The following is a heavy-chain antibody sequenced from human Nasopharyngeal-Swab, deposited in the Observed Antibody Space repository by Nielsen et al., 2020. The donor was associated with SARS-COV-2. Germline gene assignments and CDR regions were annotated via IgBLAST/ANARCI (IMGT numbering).Heavy chain of an antibody. Sequence: ASVKVSCKASGYTFTSYYMHWVRQAPGQGLEWMGIINPSGGSTSYAQKFQGRVTMTRDTSTSTVYMELSSLRSEDTAVYYCARENRRGSGSRGPFDYWGQGTLVTVSS. J-gene: IGHJ4*02. D-gene: IGHD3-10*01. V-gene: IGHV1-46*01. CDR3: ARENRRGSGSRGPFDY. CDR2: INPSGGST. CDR1: GYTFTSYY.